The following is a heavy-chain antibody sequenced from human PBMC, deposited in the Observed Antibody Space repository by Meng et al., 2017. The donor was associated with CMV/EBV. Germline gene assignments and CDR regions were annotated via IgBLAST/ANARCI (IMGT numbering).Heavy chain of an antibody. Sequence: GESLKISCAASGFTFSSYWMSWVRQAPGKGLEWVANIKQDGSEKYYVDSVKGRFTISRDNAKNSLYLQMNSLRAEDTAVYYCASDSRRGNSDPELYYWGQGTLVTVSS. V-gene: IGHV3-7*01. D-gene: IGHD4-23*01. CDR3: ASDSRRGNSDPELYY. J-gene: IGHJ4*02. CDR1: GFTFSSYW. CDR2: IKQDGSEK.